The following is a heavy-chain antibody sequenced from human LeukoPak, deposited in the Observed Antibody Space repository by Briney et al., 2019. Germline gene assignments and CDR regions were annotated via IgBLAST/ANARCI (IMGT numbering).Heavy chain of an antibody. V-gene: IGHV3-30*04. CDR3: AKDDSSGYSNAFDI. CDR2: VAYDEKTI. Sequence: GGSLRLSCVASGFTFTGHSMHWVRQAPGKGLEWVAVVAYDEKTIFYADSVKGRFTISRDNSKNTLYLQMNSLRAEDTAVYYCAKDDSSGYSNAFDIWGQGTMVTVSS. CDR1: GFTFTGHS. D-gene: IGHD3-22*01. J-gene: IGHJ3*02.